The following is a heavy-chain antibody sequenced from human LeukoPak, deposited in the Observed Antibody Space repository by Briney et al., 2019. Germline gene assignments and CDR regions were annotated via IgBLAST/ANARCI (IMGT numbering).Heavy chain of an antibody. V-gene: IGHV3-49*04. D-gene: IGHD3-10*01. J-gene: IGHJ4*02. CDR2: IRSKAYGGTT. Sequence: GGSLRLSCTASGFTFGDYAMSWVRQAPGKGLEWVGFIRSKAYGGTTEYAASVKGRFTISRDDSKSIACLQMNSLKTEDTAVYYCTSNRPSRGGDYWGQGTLVTVSS. CDR1: GFTFGDYA. CDR3: TSNRPSRGGDY.